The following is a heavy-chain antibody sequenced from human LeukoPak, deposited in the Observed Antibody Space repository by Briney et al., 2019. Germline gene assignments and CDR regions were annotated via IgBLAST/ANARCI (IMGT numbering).Heavy chain of an antibody. J-gene: IGHJ4*02. V-gene: IGHV3-23*01. CDR3: AKGKYIGTWYFDY. CDR2: FSGSDDTT. Sequence: GGSPRLSCAASGFTLPSYVVSWVRQTPGKGLEWVSSFSGSDDTTKYADSVKGRFSISGDKSKNTVYLQMNNLRAEDTALYYCAKGKYIGTWYFDYWGQGTLVTVSS. D-gene: IGHD6-13*01. CDR1: GFTLPSYV.